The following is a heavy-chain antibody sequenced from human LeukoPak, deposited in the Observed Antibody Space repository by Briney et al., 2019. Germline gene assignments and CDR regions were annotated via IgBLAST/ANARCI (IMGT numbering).Heavy chain of an antibody. V-gene: IGHV3-30*04. CDR2: ISFDGTKE. J-gene: IGHJ3*02. CDR1: GFTFNRYA. D-gene: IGHD5-18*01. Sequence: GRSLRLSCAASGFTFNRYAMHWVRQAPGKGLEWLAVISFDGTKEYSAGSVKGRFSISRDNSKNTVFLQMNSLRLDDTAVYYCARDYVGRIQLWSGAFDIWGQGTMVTVSS. CDR3: ARDYVGRIQLWSGAFDI.